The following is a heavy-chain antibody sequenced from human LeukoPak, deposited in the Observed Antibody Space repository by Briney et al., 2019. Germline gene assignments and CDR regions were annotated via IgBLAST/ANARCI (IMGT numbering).Heavy chain of an antibody. D-gene: IGHD6-19*01. CDR1: GGSISSYY. V-gene: IGHV4-59*12. Sequence: SETLSLTCTVSGGSISSYYWSWIRQPPGKGLEWIGYIYDSGSTNYNPSLKSRVTISVDTSKNQFSLKLSSVTAADTAVYYCAREGSGWYCDYWGQGTLVTVSS. CDR2: IYDSGST. CDR3: AREGSGWYCDY. J-gene: IGHJ4*02.